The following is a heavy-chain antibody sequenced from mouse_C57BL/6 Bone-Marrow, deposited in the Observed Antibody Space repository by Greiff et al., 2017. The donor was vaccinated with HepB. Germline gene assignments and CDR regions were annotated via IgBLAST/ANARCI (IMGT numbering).Heavy chain of an antibody. CDR1: GYTFTDYY. V-gene: IGHV1-19*01. CDR2: INPYNGGT. Sequence: EVKLVESGPVLVKPWASVKMSCKASGYTFTDYYMNWVKQSHGKSLEWIGVINPYNGGTSYNQKFKGKATLTVDKSSSTAYMELNSLTSEDSAVYYCARPNYGAYWGQGTLVTVSA. CDR3: ARPNYGAY. D-gene: IGHD1-1*01. J-gene: IGHJ3*01.